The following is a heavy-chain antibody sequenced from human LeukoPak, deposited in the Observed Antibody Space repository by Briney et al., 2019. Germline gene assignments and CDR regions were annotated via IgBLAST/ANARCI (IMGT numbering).Heavy chain of an antibody. CDR2: IYHSGST. V-gene: IGHV4-30-2*01. CDR3: ARDYDFWSGYPLYYMDV. D-gene: IGHD3-3*01. J-gene: IGHJ6*03. Sequence: SETLSLTCTVSGGSISSGGYYWSWIRQPPGKGLEWIGYIYHSGSTYYNPSLKSRVTISVDRSKNQFSLKLSSVTAADTAVYYCARDYDFWSGYPLYYMDVWGKGTTVTVSS. CDR1: GGSISSGGYY.